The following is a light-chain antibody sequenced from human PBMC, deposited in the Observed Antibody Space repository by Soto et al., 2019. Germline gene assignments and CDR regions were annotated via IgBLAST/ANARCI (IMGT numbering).Light chain of an antibody. J-gene: IGLJ1*01. V-gene: IGLV2-14*01. CDR1: SSDVGHYNY. CDR2: EVS. CDR3: SSYTRSNTYV. Sequence: QSVLTQPASVSGSPGQSITISCTGTSSDVGHYNYVSWYQQHPGKAPKLMIFEVSDRPSGVSNRFSGSKSGNTASLTISGLQAEDEADYYCSSYTRSNTYVFGTGTKVTVL.